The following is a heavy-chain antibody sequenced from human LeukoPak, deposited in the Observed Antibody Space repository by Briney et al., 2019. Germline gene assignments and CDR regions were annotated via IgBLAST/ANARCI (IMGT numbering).Heavy chain of an antibody. CDR1: GGSISSGSYY. J-gene: IGHJ4*02. CDR2: IYTSGST. D-gene: IGHD5-18*01. CDR3: ARAIQHPYYFDY. V-gene: IGHV4-61*02. Sequence: SQTLSLTCTVSGGSISSGSYYWSWIRQPAGKGLEWIGRIYTSGSTNYNPSLKSRVTISVDTSKNQFSLKLSSVTAADTAVYYCARAIQHPYYFDYWGQGTLVTVSS.